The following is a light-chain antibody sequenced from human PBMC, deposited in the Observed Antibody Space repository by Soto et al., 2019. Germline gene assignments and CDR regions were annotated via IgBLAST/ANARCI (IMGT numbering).Light chain of an antibody. Sequence: SYELTQPPSVSVAPGKTARITCGGNHIGSKSVHWYQQKPGQAPVLVIYYDSDRPSGIPERFSGSNSGNTATLTISRVEAGDEAVYYCQVWDSSSDHYVFGTGTKLTVL. J-gene: IGLJ1*01. CDR2: YDS. V-gene: IGLV3-21*04. CDR1: HIGSKS. CDR3: QVWDSSSDHYV.